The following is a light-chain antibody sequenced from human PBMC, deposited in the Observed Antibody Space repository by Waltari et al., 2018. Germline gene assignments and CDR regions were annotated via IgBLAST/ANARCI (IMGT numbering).Light chain of an antibody. CDR3: QQYYSTPYT. Sequence: DIVMTQSPDSLAVSLGERATINCKSSQSVLHSSNNKNYVAWYQQKPGQPPELLIYWASTRESGVPDRFSGSGSGTDFTLTISSLQAEDVAVYSCQQYYSTPYTFGQGTKLEIK. CDR1: QSVLHSSNNKNY. CDR2: WAS. J-gene: IGKJ2*01. V-gene: IGKV4-1*01.